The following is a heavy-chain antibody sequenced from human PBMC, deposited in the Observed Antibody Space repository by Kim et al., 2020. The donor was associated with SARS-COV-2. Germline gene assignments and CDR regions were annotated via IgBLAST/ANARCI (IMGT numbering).Heavy chain of an antibody. D-gene: IGHD1-1*01. CDR1: AGSFSGHY. Sequence: SETLSLTCAVYAGSFSGHYWNWIRQSPGVGLEWIGEINHSGTTKYNPSLQSRVTLSVDTSKNQFSLKLTSVTAADTAVYYCARRSASAGVDWWGQGTPVTVSS. CDR3: ARRSASAGVDW. CDR2: INHSGTT. J-gene: IGHJ4*02. V-gene: IGHV4-34*01.